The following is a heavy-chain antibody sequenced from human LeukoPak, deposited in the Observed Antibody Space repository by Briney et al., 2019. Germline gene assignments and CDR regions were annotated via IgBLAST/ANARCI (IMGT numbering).Heavy chain of an antibody. D-gene: IGHD4-17*01. CDR1: GGSFSGYY. Sequence: SETLSLTCAVYGGSFSGYYWSWIRQPPGKGLEWIGEINHSGSTNYNPSLKSRVTISVDTSKNQFSLKLSSVTAADTAVYYCARAGGSTVSHSDYWGQGTLVTVSS. J-gene: IGHJ4*02. CDR2: INHSGST. V-gene: IGHV4-34*01. CDR3: ARAGGSTVSHSDY.